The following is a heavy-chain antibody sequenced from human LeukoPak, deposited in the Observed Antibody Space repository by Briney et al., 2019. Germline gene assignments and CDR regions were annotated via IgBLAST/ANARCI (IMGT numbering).Heavy chain of an antibody. CDR3: ARGQKRHCSSTSCSYPSYYYGMDV. Sequence: PSETLSLTCAVYGGSFSGYYWSWIRQPPGKGLECIGEINHSGSTNYNPSLKSRVTISVDTSKNQFSLKLSSVTAADTAVYYCARGQKRHCSSTSCSYPSYYYGMDVWGQGTTVTVSS. CDR1: GGSFSGYY. CDR2: INHSGST. D-gene: IGHD2-2*01. V-gene: IGHV4-34*01. J-gene: IGHJ6*02.